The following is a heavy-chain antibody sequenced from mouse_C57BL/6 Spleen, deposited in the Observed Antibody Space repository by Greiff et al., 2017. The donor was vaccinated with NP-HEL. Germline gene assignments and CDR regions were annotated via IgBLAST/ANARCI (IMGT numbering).Heavy chain of an antibody. J-gene: IGHJ2*01. CDR3: ARRTLLVYYFDY. Sequence: EVQLQQSGPELVQPGASVKIPCQASGYTFTDYNMDWVKQSHGTSLEWIGYINPNNGGTIYNQKVKAKATLTVDKSYSTAYMERRSLTSEDTAVNYCARRTLLVYYFDYWGQGTTLTVSS. D-gene: IGHD2-1*01. CDR1: GYTFTDYN. CDR2: INPNNGGT. V-gene: IGHV1-18*01.